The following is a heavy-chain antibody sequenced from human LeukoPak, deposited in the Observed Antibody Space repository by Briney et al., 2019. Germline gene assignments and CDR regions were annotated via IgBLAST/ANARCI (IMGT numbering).Heavy chain of an antibody. CDR3: ARAGVVATISSYYYYMDV. CDR1: GYTFTSYY. CDR2: INPSGGST. J-gene: IGHJ6*03. D-gene: IGHD5-12*01. Sequence: ASVKVSCKASGYTFTSYYMHWVRQAPGQGLEWMGIINPSGGSTSYAQKFQGRVTMTRDMSTSTVYMELSSLRSEDTAVYYCARAGVVATISSYYYYMDVWGKGTTVTVSS. V-gene: IGHV1-46*01.